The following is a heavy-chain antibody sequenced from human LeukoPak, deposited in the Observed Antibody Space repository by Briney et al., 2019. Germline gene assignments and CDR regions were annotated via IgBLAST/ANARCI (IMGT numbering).Heavy chain of an antibody. V-gene: IGHV4-30-2*01. CDR3: ARGRAYCSSTSCYIGDY. D-gene: IGHD2-2*02. Sequence: SETLSLTCTVPGGSISSGGYYWSWIRQPSGKGLEWIGYIYHSGSTYYNPSLKSRVTISVDRSKNQFSLKLSSVTAADTAVYYCARGRAYCSSTSCYIGDYWGQGTLVTVSS. CDR1: GGSISSGGYY. J-gene: IGHJ4*02. CDR2: IYHSGST.